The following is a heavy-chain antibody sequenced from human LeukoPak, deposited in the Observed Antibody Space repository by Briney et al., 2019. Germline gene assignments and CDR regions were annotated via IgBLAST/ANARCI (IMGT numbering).Heavy chain of an antibody. CDR1: GFTFSSYW. D-gene: IGHD3-16*01. CDR2: INHNGNVN. J-gene: IGHJ6*02. Sequence: GGSLSLSCAASGFTFSSYWMNWARQATEQGLEWVASINHNGNVNYYVDSVKGRFTISRDNAKNSLYLQMSNLRAEDTAVYFCARGGGLDVCGQGATVTVSS. V-gene: IGHV3-7*03. CDR3: ARGGGLDV.